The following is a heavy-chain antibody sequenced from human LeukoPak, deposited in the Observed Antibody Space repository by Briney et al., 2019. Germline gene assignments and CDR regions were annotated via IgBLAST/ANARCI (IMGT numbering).Heavy chain of an antibody. CDR3: ARTSRYLYYDSSYYDY. D-gene: IGHD3-22*01. Sequence: GGSLRLSCAASGFTFSSYWMHWVRQAPGKGLVWVSRINSDGSSTSYADSVKGRFTISRDNAKNTLYLQMNSLRAEDTAVHYCARTSRYLYYDSSYYDYWGQGTLVTVSS. CDR2: INSDGSST. J-gene: IGHJ4*02. CDR1: GFTFSSYW. V-gene: IGHV3-74*01.